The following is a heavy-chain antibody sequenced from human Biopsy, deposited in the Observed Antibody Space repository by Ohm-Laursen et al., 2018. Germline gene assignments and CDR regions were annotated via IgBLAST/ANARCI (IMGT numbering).Heavy chain of an antibody. CDR3: ARVAGGYAYYYGMDV. CDR2: IYYDGIT. Sequence: GTLSLTCTVSGYSVTNDYYWGWIRQPPGKGLEGIGNIYYDGITYYNPSLKSRVAMSVDTSKNQFSLRWTSVTAADTAVYYCARVAGGYAYYYGMDVWGQGTTVIVSS. V-gene: IGHV4-38-2*02. CDR1: GYSVTNDYY. J-gene: IGHJ6*02. D-gene: IGHD5-12*01.